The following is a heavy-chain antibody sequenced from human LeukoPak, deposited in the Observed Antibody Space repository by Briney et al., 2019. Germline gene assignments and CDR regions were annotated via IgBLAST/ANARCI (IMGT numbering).Heavy chain of an antibody. CDR1: GYTFTGYY. Sequence: ASVKVSCKASGYTFTGYYMHWVRQAPGEGLEWMGWINPNNSDTIYAQKFQGRVTMTRGTSLSTGYMELSSLRSDDTAVYYCARQVGGSFDYWGQGTLVTVSS. CDR2: INPNNSDT. CDR3: ARQVGGSFDY. D-gene: IGHD3-10*01. J-gene: IGHJ4*02. V-gene: IGHV1-2*02.